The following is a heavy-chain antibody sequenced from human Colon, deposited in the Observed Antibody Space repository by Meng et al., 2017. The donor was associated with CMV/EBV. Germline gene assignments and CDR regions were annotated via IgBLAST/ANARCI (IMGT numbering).Heavy chain of an antibody. CDR1: GGSISSSSYY. CDR2: IYYSGST. D-gene: IGHD3-3*01. J-gene: IGHJ5*02. CDR3: ARDHPITIFGVVIGWFDP. Sequence: SETLSLTCTVSGGSISSSSYYWGWIRQPPGQGLEWIGSIYYSGSTYYNPSLKSRVTISVDTSKNQFSLKLSSVTAADTAVYYCARDHPITIFGVVIGWFDPWGQGTLVTVSS. V-gene: IGHV4-39*07.